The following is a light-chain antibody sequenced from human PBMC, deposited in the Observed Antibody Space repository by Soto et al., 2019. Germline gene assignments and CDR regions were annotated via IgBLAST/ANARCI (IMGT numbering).Light chain of an antibody. CDR3: MQALQTPYT. CDR2: LGS. V-gene: IGKV2-28*01. CDR1: QSLLHSNGYYY. Sequence: DIVMTQSPLSLPVTPGEPASISCRSSQSLLHSNGYYYLDWYLQKPGQSPQLLIYLGSNRASGVPDRVSGSGSGTDFTLKISRVEAEDVGVYYCMQALQTPYTFGQGTKLEIK. J-gene: IGKJ2*01.